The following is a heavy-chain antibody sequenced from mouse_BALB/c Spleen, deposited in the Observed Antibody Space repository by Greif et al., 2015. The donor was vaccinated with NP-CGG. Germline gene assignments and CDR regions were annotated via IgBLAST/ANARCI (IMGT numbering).Heavy chain of an antibody. CDR2: IYPGSGNT. CDR1: GYTFTDYS. V-gene: IGHV1-84*02. J-gene: IGHJ4*01. Sequence: QVQLKQSGPELVKPGASVKISCKASGYTFTDYSINWVKQKPGQGLEWIGRIYPGSGNTKYNEKFKGEATLTVDTSSSTAYMQCSSLTSEDTAGYFCARRTGTEAMDYWGQGTSVTVSS. D-gene: IGHD4-1*01. CDR3: ARRTGTEAMDY.